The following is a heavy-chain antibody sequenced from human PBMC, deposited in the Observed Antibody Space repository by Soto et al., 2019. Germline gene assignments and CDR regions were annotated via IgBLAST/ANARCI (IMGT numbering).Heavy chain of an antibody. CDR1: GFTFSSYW. Sequence: GGSLRLSCAASGFTFSSYWMSWVRQAPGKGLEWVANIKQDGSEKYYVDSVKGRFTISRDNAKNSPYLQMNSLRAEDTAVYYCARMSCSSTSCYTDYYYGMDVWGQGTTVTVSS. CDR3: ARMSCSSTSCYTDYYYGMDV. CDR2: IKQDGSEK. J-gene: IGHJ6*02. V-gene: IGHV3-7*03. D-gene: IGHD2-2*02.